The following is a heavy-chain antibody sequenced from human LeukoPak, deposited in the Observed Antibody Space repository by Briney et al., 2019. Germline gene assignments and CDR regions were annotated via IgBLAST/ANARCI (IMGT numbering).Heavy chain of an antibody. CDR2: INHSGST. V-gene: IGHV4-34*01. CDR3: AREYCSGGSCYDTYYFDY. D-gene: IGHD2-15*01. CDR1: GGSFSGYY. Sequence: SETLSLTCAVYGGSFSGYYWSWIRQPPGKGLEWIAEINHSGSTNYNPSLKSRVTISVDTSKNQFSLKLSSVTAADTAVYYCAREYCSGGSCYDTYYFDYWGQGTLVTVSS. J-gene: IGHJ4*02.